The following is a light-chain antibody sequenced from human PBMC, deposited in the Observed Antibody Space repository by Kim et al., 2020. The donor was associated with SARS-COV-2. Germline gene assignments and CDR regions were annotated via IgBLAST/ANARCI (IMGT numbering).Light chain of an antibody. CDR3: QSYDSSPWV. V-gene: IGLV6-57*03. CDR1: SGSIASNY. CDR2: EDN. J-gene: IGLJ3*02. Sequence: GKTVTISCTRGSGSIASNYVQWYQQRPGSAPTTVSYEDNQRPSGVPDRFSGSIDSSSNSASLTISGLKTEDEADYYCQSYDSSPWVFGGGTQLTVL.